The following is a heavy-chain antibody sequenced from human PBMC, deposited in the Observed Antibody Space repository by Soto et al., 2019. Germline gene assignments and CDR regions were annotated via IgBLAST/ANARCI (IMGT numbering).Heavy chain of an antibody. Sequence: ETLSLTCTVSGDSIDTSSYCWGWIRQPPGKGLEWIGSVCYRGTTYYNPSLKSRPTISVDTSKRQFSLKLSSVTAADTAVFYCARQGEHSSSYFFDSWGQGTLVTVSS. D-gene: IGHD6-6*01. CDR1: GDSIDTSSYC. CDR3: ARQGEHSSSYFFDS. J-gene: IGHJ4*02. CDR2: VCYRGTT. V-gene: IGHV4-39*01.